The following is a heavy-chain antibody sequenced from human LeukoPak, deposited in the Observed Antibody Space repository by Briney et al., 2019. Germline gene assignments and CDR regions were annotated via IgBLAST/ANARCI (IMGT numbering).Heavy chain of an antibody. CDR2: IIPIFGTA. CDR3: ARVVWGCSSTSCYDWFDP. CDR1: GYTFTSYG. J-gene: IGHJ5*02. V-gene: IGHV1-69*06. Sequence: SVKVSCKASGYTFTSYGISWVRQAPGRGLEWMGGIIPIFGTANYAQKFQGRVTITADKSTSTAYMELSSLRSEDTAVYYCARVVWGCSSTSCYDWFDPWGQGTLVTVSS. D-gene: IGHD2-2*01.